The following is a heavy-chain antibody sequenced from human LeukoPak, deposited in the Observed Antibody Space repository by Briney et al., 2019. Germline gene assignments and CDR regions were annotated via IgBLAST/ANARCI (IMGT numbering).Heavy chain of an antibody. CDR1: GYIFTSYP. J-gene: IGHJ4*02. CDR2: INTGNGNT. D-gene: IGHD5-18*01. V-gene: IGHV1-3*04. Sequence: ASVKVSCKASGYIFTSYPIHWVRQAPGQRLEWMGWINTGNGNTKYSQKFEGRVTVTRDTSATAAYMELSSLRSEDTAVYYCARDRAMADYWGQGTLVTVSS. CDR3: ARDRAMADY.